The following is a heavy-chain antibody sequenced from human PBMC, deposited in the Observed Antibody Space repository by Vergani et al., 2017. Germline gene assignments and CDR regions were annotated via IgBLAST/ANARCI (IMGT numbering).Heavy chain of an antibody. D-gene: IGHD3-3*01. Sequence: QVQLVESGGGLVKPGGSLRLSCAASGFTFSDYYMSWIRQAPGEGLEWVSYISSSGSTIYYADSVKGRFTIYRDNAKNSLYLQMNSLRAEDTAVYYCARVTIFGVVYYYDYMDVWGKGTTVTVSS. CDR2: ISSSGSTI. CDR1: GFTFSDYY. J-gene: IGHJ6*03. CDR3: ARVTIFGVVYYYDYMDV. V-gene: IGHV3-11*01.